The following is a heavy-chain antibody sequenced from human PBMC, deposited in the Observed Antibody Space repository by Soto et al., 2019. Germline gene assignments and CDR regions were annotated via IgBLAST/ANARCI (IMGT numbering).Heavy chain of an antibody. J-gene: IGHJ4*02. D-gene: IGHD3-22*01. CDR2: FDPEDGET. Sequence: ASVKVSCKVSGYTLTELSMHWVRQAPGKGLEWMGGFDPEDGETIYAQKFQGRVTMTEDTSTDTAYMELSSLRSEDTAVYYCATGWSYYYDSSGRDYWGQGTLVTVSS. CDR1: GYTLTELS. V-gene: IGHV1-24*01. CDR3: ATGWSYYYDSSGRDY.